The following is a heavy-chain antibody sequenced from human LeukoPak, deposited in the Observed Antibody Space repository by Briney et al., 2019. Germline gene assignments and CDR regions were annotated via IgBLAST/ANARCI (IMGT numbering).Heavy chain of an antibody. J-gene: IGHJ6*03. D-gene: IGHD2-2*02. CDR3: ARDGDCSSTSCYTGTSYYYYYMDV. CDR1: GYTFTGYY. V-gene: IGHV1-2*02. Sequence: GASVKVSCKASGYTFTGYYMHWVRQAPGQGLEWMGWINPNSGGTNYAEKFQCRVTMTRDTSISTAYLELSRLRSDDTAVYYCARDGDCSSTSCYTGTSYYYYYMDVWGKGTTVTVSS. CDR2: INPNSGGT.